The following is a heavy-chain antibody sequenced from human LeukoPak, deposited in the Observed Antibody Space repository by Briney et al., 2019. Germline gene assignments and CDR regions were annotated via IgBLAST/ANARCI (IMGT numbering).Heavy chain of an antibody. D-gene: IGHD1-1*01. CDR2: INHSGST. CDR3: ARLWADQLAFDH. V-gene: IGHV4-34*01. Sequence: SGTLSLTCAVYGGSFSGYYWSWIRQPPGKGLEWIGEINHSGSTNYNPSLKSRVTISVDTSKNQFSLKLSSVTAADTAVYFCARLWADQLAFDHWGQGTLVTVSS. CDR1: GGSFSGYY. J-gene: IGHJ4*02.